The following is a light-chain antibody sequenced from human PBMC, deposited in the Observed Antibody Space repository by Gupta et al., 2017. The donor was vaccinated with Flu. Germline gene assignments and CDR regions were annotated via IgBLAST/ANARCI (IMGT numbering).Light chain of an antibody. CDR2: QVS. V-gene: IGKV2-30*01. J-gene: IGKJ1*01. CDR3: MQGSRWPWA. CDR1: QSLVYSDGNTF. Sequence: ISCRSSQSLVYSDGNTFLHWFQQRPGQSPRRLIYQVSHRESGVPDRFSGSGSGTDFILKISRVEAEDVGVYYCMQGSRWPWAFGQGTKVEIK.